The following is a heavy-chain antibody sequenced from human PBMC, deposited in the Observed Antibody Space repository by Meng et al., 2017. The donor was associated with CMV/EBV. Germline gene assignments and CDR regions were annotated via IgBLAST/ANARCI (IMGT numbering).Heavy chain of an antibody. D-gene: IGHD1-14*01. CDR3: ARVMGPNRTPYYFDY. CDR2: IYYSGST. CDR1: GGSIRSGDYY. Sequence: QVQPRESGPGLVKPSQTLSLTCTASGGSIRSGDYYWSWIRQPPGKGLEWIGYIYYSGSTYYNPSLKSRVTISVDTSKNQFSLKLSSVTAADTAVYYCARVMGPNRTPYYFDYWGQGTLVTVSS. J-gene: IGHJ4*02. V-gene: IGHV4-30-4*08.